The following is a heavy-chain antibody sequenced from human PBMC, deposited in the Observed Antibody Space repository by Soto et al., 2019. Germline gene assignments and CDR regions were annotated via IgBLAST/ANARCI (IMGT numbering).Heavy chain of an antibody. CDR2: IGSKVHGGTT. Sequence: QPWGSLRLSCTASGFTVGDYAMSWVRQAPGKGLEWVGSIGSKVHGGTTVYAASVKGRFTISREDSKSIAYVQMNSLKTEDTAVYYCTRGIRVHESWGQGTLVIVSS. D-gene: IGHD2-15*01. J-gene: IGHJ5*02. CDR1: GFTVGDYA. V-gene: IGHV3-49*04. CDR3: TRGIRVHES.